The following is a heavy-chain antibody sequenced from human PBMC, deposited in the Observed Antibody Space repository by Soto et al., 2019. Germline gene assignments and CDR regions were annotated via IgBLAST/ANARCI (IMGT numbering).Heavy chain of an antibody. CDR1: GFTFSTYA. D-gene: IGHD3-10*01. CDR2: LSGSGGTT. CDR3: AKQRSDYGSGSDTYYFDC. J-gene: IGHJ4*02. Sequence: EVRLLESGGGLVQPGGSLRLSCSTSGFTFSTYAMNWVRQAPGKWLEWGAALSGSGGTTYYADSVRGRFTISRDNSKNTLFLQMNSLRAEDTALYYCAKQRSDYGSGSDTYYFDCWGQGTLVTVSS. V-gene: IGHV3-23*01.